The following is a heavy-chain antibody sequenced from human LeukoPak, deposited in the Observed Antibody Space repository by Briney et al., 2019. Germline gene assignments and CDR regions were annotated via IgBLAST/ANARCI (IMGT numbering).Heavy chain of an antibody. J-gene: IGHJ4*02. CDR2: ISYDGSNK. V-gene: IGHV3-30*18. Sequence: QPGRSLRLSCAASGFTFSSYGMHWVRQAPGKGLEWVAVISYDGSNKYYADSVKGRFTISRDNSKNTLYLQMNSLRAEDTAVYHCAKDFEPGIAVAGTRGGHDYWGQGTLVTVSS. D-gene: IGHD6-19*01. CDR1: GFTFSSYG. CDR3: AKDFEPGIAVAGTRGGHDY.